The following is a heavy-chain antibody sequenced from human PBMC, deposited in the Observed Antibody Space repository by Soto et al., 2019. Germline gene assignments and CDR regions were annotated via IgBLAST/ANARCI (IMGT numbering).Heavy chain of an antibody. J-gene: IGHJ3*02. CDR2: IRGAGGSP. Sequence: GTLRLPCSVSGFTINSYAMNWVRQAAGKGLEWVSAIRGAGGSPYYTDSVKVRFTISTDNSKNTLYLQMNSLRAEDTAVYFCAKGQSLGGSASDMWGQGTMVTV. D-gene: IGHD3-10*01. V-gene: IGHV3-23*01. CDR3: AKGQSLGGSASDM. CDR1: GFTINSYA.